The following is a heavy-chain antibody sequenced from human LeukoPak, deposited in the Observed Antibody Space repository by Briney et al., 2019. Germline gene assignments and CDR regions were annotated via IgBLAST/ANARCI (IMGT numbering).Heavy chain of an antibody. CDR3: ARVGYCTNGVCYGDAFDI. V-gene: IGHV1-8*02. CDR1: GGTFSSYA. CDR2: ITPSGGST. Sequence: ASVKVSCKASGGTFSSYAISWVRQAPGQGLEWLGLITPSGGSTWYAQKFQGRVTMTRNTSISTAYMELSSLRSEDTAVYYCARVGYCTNGVCYGDAFDIWGQGTMVTVSS. D-gene: IGHD2-8*01. J-gene: IGHJ3*02.